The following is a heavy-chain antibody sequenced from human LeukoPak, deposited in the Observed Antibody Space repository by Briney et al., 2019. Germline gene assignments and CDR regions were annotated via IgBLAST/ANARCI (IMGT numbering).Heavy chain of an antibody. Sequence: PGGSLRPSCAASGISFSSYWMSWVRQAPGKGLEWVANIKEDGSEKYYVDSVKGRFSISRDNAKDSLYLEMNSLRAEDTAVYHCARGGFCRGPTCYSFWYWGPGAMVTVST. CDR1: GISFSSYW. CDR2: IKEDGSEK. D-gene: IGHD2-15*01. J-gene: IGHJ3*01. V-gene: IGHV3-7*04. CDR3: ARGGFCRGPTCYSFWY.